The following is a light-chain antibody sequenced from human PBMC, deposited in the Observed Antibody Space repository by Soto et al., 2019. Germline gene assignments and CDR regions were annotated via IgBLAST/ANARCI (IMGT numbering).Light chain of an antibody. CDR2: SAS. CDR3: EHSYSTPIT. J-gene: IGKJ4*01. V-gene: IGKV1-39*01. CDR1: QSINSY. Sequence: DIQMTQSPSSLSASVRDRVTITCRANQSINSYLNWFQQKPRNAPKLLIYSASNLQSGVPSRFSGSGSGTDFTLTISSLLPEDFATYYCEHSYSTPITFGGGTKVEVE.